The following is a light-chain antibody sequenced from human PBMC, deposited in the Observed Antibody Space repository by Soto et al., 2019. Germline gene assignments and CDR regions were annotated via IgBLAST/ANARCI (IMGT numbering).Light chain of an antibody. CDR1: QGIAPY. Sequence: GDRVTITCRASQGIAPYLAWFQQKPGKVPKLLIYATSTLQSGVPSRFSGSGSGTDFTLTINSLQPEDVGTYCCQKYNSDPLTFGGGTKVEIK. CDR3: QKYNSDPLT. V-gene: IGKV1-27*01. J-gene: IGKJ4*01. CDR2: ATS.